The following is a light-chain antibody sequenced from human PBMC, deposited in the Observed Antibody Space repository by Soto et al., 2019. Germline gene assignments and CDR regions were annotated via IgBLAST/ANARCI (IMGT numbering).Light chain of an antibody. CDR2: LDSDGSH. Sequence: QLVLTQSPSASASLGASVKLTCTLSSGHSSYAIAWHQQQPEKGPRYLMKLDSDGSHTKGDAIPDRFSGSSSGAERYLTISSLQSGDEADCYCQTWGTGIHVVFGGGTKLTVL. CDR3: QTWGTGIHVV. CDR1: SGHSSYA. V-gene: IGLV4-69*01. J-gene: IGLJ2*01.